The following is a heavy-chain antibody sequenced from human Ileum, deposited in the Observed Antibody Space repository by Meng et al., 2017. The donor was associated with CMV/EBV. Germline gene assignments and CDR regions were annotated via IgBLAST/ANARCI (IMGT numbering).Heavy chain of an antibody. V-gene: IGHV3-15*01. D-gene: IGHD1-26*01. Sequence: FTFTTAWMSWVRQAPGKGLEWVGRIKSKNDGGATNYAAPVKGRFIISRDDSKNTLYLQMNSLKSEDAAVYYCTTGFEVWSFENNFDIWGQGTMVTVSS. CDR1: FTFTTAW. CDR2: IKSKNDGGAT. CDR3: TTGFEVWSFENNFDI. J-gene: IGHJ3*02.